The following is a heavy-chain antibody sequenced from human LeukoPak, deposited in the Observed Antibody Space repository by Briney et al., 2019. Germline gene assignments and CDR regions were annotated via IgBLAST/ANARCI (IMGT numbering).Heavy chain of an antibody. J-gene: IGHJ6*03. Sequence: VASVKVSCKASGYTFTSYDINWVRQATGQGLEWMGWMNPNSGNTGYAQKFQGRVTITRNTSISTAYMELSSLRSEDTAVYYCARAYRTAQRWYYYYYMDVWGKGTTVTVSS. V-gene: IGHV1-8*03. CDR3: ARAYRTAQRWYYYYYMDV. D-gene: IGHD5-18*01. CDR2: MNPNSGNT. CDR1: GYTFTSYD.